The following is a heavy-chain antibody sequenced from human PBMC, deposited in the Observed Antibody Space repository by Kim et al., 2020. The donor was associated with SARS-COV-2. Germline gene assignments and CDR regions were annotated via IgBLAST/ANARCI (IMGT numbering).Heavy chain of an antibody. V-gene: IGHV4-4*07. J-gene: IGHJ4*02. CDR3: ARGRFLEWSPLDY. D-gene: IGHD3-3*01. Sequence: YNPSLKSGVPMSVDTSQKQFSLKLNSVSAADTAIYYCARGRFLEWSPLDYWGQGSLVTVSS.